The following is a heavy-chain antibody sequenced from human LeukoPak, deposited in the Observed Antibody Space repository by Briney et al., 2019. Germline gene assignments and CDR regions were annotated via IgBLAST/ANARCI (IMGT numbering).Heavy chain of an antibody. J-gene: IGHJ4*02. CDR1: GFTFSDHY. D-gene: IGHD1-26*01. CDR2: ISSSSSYI. V-gene: IGHV3-21*01. Sequence: PGGSLRLSCAASGFTFSDHYMDWVRQAPGKGLEWVSSISSSSSYIYYADSVKGRFTISRDNAKNSLYLQMNSLRAEDTAVYYCASRGGIVGATSFDYWGQGTLVTVSS. CDR3: ASRGGIVGATSFDY.